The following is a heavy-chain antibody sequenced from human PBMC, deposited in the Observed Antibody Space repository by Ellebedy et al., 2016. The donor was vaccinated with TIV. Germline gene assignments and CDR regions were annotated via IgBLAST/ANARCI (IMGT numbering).Heavy chain of an antibody. V-gene: IGHV1-3*04. D-gene: IGHD2-15*01. CDR3: ARDLPECSGGSCYYGWFDP. J-gene: IGHJ5*02. CDR2: INTDTGHA. Sequence: AASVKVSCKASGYTFNRHAIHWVRQVPGQRPEWMGWINTDTGHAEYSKNFQGRVTITRDTSANTAYMELSSLGSEDTAVYYCARDLPECSGGSCYYGWFDPWGQGTLVTVSS. CDR1: GYTFNRHA.